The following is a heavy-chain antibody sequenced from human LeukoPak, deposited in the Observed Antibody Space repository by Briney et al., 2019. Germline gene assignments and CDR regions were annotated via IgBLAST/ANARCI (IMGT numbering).Heavy chain of an antibody. CDR2: INRNSGGT. Sequence: ASVELLCGFSRYTFSGYYIQWVRQAPGKGFVGMRCINRNSGGTNYAQKFQGSVNMTGDTSISTVHVELSSVSCEHTGVYFCARSQYSRGCFERGYWGQGTLVTVSS. CDR1: RYTFSGYY. V-gene: IGHV1-2*02. D-gene: IGHD6-19*01. J-gene: IGHJ4*02. CDR3: ARSQYSRGCFERGY.